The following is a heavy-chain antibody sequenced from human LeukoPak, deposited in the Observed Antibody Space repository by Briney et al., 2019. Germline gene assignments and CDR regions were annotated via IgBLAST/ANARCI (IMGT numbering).Heavy chain of an antibody. V-gene: IGHV5-51*01. CDR2: IYPGDSDT. D-gene: IGHD4-17*01. CDR1: GYSFTSYW. CDR3: ARPRTIYYGDYVGYFDY. Sequence: GESLKISCKGSGYSFTSYWIGWVRQMPGKGLEWMGIIYPGDSDTRYSPSFRGQVTISADKSISTAYLQWSSLKASDTAMYYCARPRTIYYGDYVGYFDYWGQGTLVTVSS. J-gene: IGHJ4*02.